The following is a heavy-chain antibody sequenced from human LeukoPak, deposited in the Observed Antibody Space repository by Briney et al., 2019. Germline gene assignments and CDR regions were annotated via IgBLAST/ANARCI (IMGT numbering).Heavy chain of an antibody. J-gene: IGHJ3*02. CDR1: GGSISSSSYY. CDR2: IYYSGST. D-gene: IGHD1-14*01. V-gene: IGHV4-39*01. Sequence: PSETLSLTCTVSGGSISSSSYYWGWIRQPPGKGLEWIGSIYYSGSTHYNPSLKSRVTISVDTSKNQFSLKLSSVTAADTAVYYCATQVGSVDNRIWGQGTMVTVSS. CDR3: ATQVGSVDNRI.